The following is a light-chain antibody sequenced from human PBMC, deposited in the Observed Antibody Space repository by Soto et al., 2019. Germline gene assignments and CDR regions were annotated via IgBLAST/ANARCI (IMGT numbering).Light chain of an antibody. J-gene: IGLJ2*01. V-gene: IGLV2-14*01. CDR2: DVS. CDR3: SSYTSSSTV. CDR1: SSDVGGYNY. Sequence: QSALTQPASVSGSPGPSITISCTGTSSDVGGYNYVSWYQQHPGKAPKLMIYDVSNRPSGVSNRFSGSKSGNTASLTISGLQAEDEADYYCSSYTSSSTVLGGGTKVTVL.